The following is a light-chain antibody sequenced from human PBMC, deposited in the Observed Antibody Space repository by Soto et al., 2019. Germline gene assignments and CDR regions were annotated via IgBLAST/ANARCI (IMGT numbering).Light chain of an antibody. CDR3: AAWDDSLNGPV. Sequence: QLVLTQPPSVSEAPRQRVTISCSGSSSNIGNNAVNWYQQLPGKAPKLLIYYDDLLPSGVSDRFSGSKSGTSASLAISGLQSEDEADYYCAAWDDSLNGPVFGGGTQLPVL. CDR2: YDD. CDR1: SSNIGNNA. V-gene: IGLV1-36*01. J-gene: IGLJ2*01.